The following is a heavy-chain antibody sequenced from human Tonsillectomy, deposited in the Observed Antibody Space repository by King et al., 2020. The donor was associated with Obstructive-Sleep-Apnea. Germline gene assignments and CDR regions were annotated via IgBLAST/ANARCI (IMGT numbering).Heavy chain of an antibody. J-gene: IGHJ3*02. CDR1: GFTFSDYY. CDR3: ARVDVGVTSAFDI. D-gene: IGHD1-26*01. CDR2: ISSSTTYT. V-gene: IGHV3-11*06. Sequence: VQLVESGGTLVKPGGSLRLSCAASGFTFSDYYMSWLRQAPGKGLEWVSYISSSTTYTNYADSVKGRFTISRDNAKNSLYLQMNSLRAEDTDVYYCARVDVGVTSAFDIWGQGTMVTVSS.